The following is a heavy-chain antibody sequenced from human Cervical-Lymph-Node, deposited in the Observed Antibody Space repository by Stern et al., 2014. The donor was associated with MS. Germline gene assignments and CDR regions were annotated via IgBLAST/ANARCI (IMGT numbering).Heavy chain of an antibody. CDR1: GFTFSSYA. Sequence: VQLVESGGGVVQPGRSLRLSCAASGFTFSSYAMHWVRQAPGKGLEWVAVISYDGSNKYYADSVKGRFTISRDNSKNTLYLQMNSLRAEDTAVYYCASVQHGGYWGQGTLVTVSS. D-gene: IGHD5-18*01. CDR3: ASVQHGGY. V-gene: IGHV3-30*04. CDR2: ISYDGSNK. J-gene: IGHJ4*02.